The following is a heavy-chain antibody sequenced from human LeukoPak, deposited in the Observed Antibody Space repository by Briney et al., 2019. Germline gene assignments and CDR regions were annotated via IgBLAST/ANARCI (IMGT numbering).Heavy chain of an antibody. CDR3: ARDKVEVVAATPNNWFDP. CDR1: GGSISSGSYY. D-gene: IGHD2-15*01. Sequence: SQTLSLTCTVSGGSISSGSYYWSWIRQPAGKGLEWIGRIYTNGSTNYNPSLKSRVTTSVDTSKNQFSLKLSSVTAADTAVYYCARDKVEVVAATPNNWFDPWGQGTLVTVSS. CDR2: IYTNGST. J-gene: IGHJ5*02. V-gene: IGHV4-61*02.